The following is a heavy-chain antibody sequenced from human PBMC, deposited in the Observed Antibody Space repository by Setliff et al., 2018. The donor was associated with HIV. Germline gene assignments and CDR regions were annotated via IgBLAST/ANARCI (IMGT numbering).Heavy chain of an antibody. V-gene: IGHV3-74*01. CDR2: TNNDGSIT. Sequence: TGGSLRLSCAASGFTLSDHWMHWVRQVPGKGLVWVSRTNNDGSITNYADSVKGRFTISRDNSKNTLFLQMNSLRTEDTGVYYCTRGRKELLFSRRDTGFDYWGQGTLVTVSS. CDR3: TRGRKELLFSRRDTGFDY. J-gene: IGHJ4*02. D-gene: IGHD1-7*01. CDR1: GFTLSDHW.